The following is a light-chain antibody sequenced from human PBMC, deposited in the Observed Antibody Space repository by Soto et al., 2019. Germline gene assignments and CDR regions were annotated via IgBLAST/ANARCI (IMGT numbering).Light chain of an antibody. V-gene: IGKV1-5*01. J-gene: IGKJ4*01. CDR3: QQSFSIPLT. CDR1: QGISGW. Sequence: DIRMTQSPSTLSASVGDRVTITCRASQGISGWLAWYQQKPGKAPKLLIYDASSLESGVPSRFGGSGSGTDFTLTISNLQPEDCAIYYCQQSFSIPLTFGGGTKVDIK. CDR2: DAS.